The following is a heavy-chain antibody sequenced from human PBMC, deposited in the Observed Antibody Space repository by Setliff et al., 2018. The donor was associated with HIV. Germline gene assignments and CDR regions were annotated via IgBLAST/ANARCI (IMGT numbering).Heavy chain of an antibody. D-gene: IGHD2-15*01. CDR1: GPSINIHY. CDR2: IYSTGST. J-gene: IGHJ4*02. CDR3: ARRPIKGYGPFDS. Sequence: SETLSLTCTVSGPSINIHYWSWIRQSPGKGFEWIGYIYSTGSTNYNPSLQSRVTISMVASRNQFSLKLTSVTAADTAVYYCARRPIKGYGPFDSWGPGTLVTVSS. V-gene: IGHV4-59*08.